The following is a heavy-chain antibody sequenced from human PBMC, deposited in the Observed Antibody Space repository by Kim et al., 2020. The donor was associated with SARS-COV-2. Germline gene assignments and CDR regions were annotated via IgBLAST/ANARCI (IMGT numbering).Heavy chain of an antibody. CDR3: ASYRRQVVITSYYYYYGMDV. J-gene: IGHJ6*02. V-gene: IGHV3-20*03. Sequence: RFTISRDNAKNSLYLQMNSLRAEDTALYYCASYRRQVVITSYYYYYGMDVWGQGTTVTVSS. D-gene: IGHD3-22*01.